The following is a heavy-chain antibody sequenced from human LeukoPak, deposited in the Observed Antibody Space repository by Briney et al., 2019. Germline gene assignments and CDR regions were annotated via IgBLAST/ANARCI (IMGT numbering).Heavy chain of an antibody. CDR1: GGSFSGYY. CDR3: ARGASAYMDV. Sequence: SETLSLTCAVYGGSFSGYYWSWIRQPPGKGLEWIGEINHSGNTNYNPSLKSRVTISVNTSKNQFSLKLSSVTAADPAVYYCARGASAYMDVWGKGTTVTVSS. V-gene: IGHV4-34*01. CDR2: INHSGNT. J-gene: IGHJ6*03.